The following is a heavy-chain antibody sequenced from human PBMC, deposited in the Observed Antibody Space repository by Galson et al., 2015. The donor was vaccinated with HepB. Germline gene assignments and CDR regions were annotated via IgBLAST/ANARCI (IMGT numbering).Heavy chain of an antibody. CDR1: GYTLTELS. V-gene: IGHV1-24*01. CDR3: ATRSFLEVGYDY. D-gene: IGHD3-3*01. CDR2: FDPEDGET. Sequence: SVKVSCKVSGYTLTELSMHWVRQAPGKGLEWMGGFDPEDGETIHAQKFQGRVTMTEDTSTDTAYMELSSLRSEDTAVYYCATRSFLEVGYDYWGQGTLVTVSS. J-gene: IGHJ4*02.